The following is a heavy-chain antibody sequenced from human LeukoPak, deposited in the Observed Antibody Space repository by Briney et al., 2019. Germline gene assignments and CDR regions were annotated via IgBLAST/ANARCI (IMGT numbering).Heavy chain of an antibody. CDR1: GFTFRNAW. J-gene: IGHJ4*02. V-gene: IGHV3-15*01. CDR2: INSKTDGGPT. CDR3: ATGPLDY. Sequence: GGSLRLSCIASGFTFRNAWMSWVRQVPGKGLEWIGRINSKTDGGPTVYSAPVKGRFNVSRDDSKNTLFLQMNSLETDDTAVYYCATGPLDYWGQGALVTVSS.